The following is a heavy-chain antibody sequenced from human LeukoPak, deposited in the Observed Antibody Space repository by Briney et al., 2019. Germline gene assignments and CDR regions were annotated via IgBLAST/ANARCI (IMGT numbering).Heavy chain of an antibody. D-gene: IGHD3-22*01. Sequence: GGSLRLSCAASGFTVSSNYMSWVRQAPGKGLEWVSVIYSCGSTYYADSAKGRFTISRDNSKNTLYLQMNSLRAEDTAVYYCARDRLRRYYDSSGYCNYYYYYGMDVWGQGTTVTVSS. CDR2: IYSCGST. CDR1: GFTVSSNY. J-gene: IGHJ6*02. CDR3: ARDRLRRYYDSSGYCNYYYYYGMDV. V-gene: IGHV3-66*03.